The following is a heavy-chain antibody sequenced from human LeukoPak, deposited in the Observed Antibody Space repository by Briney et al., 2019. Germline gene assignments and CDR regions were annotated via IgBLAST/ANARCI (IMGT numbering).Heavy chain of an antibody. V-gene: IGHV1-2*06. J-gene: IGHJ4*02. CDR1: GYTFTGYY. CDR2: INPNSGGT. Sequence: ASVKVSCKASGYTFTGYYMHWVRQAPGQGLEWMGRINPNSGGTNYAQKFQGRVTMTRDTSISTAYMELSRLRSDDTAVYYCARGYYGSGSYYNFDYWGQGTLVTVSS. D-gene: IGHD3-10*01. CDR3: ARGYYGSGSYYNFDY.